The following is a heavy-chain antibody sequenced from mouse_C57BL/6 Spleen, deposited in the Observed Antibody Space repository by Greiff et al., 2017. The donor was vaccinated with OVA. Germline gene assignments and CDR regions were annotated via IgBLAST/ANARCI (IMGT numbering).Heavy chain of an antibody. CDR1: GYTFTSYW. CDR2: IYPGSGST. D-gene: IGHD6-1*01. Sequence: VKLQQPGAELVKPGASVKMSCKASGYTFTSYWITWVKQRPGQGLEWIGDIYPGSGSTNYNEKFKSKATLTVDTSSSTAYMQLSSLTSEDSAVYYCARKGRGRAMDYWGQGTSVTVSS. CDR3: ARKGRGRAMDY. V-gene: IGHV1-55*01. J-gene: IGHJ4*01.